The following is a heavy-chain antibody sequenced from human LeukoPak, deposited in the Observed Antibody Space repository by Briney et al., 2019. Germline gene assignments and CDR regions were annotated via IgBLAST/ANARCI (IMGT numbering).Heavy chain of an antibody. V-gene: IGHV3-9*01. D-gene: IGHD3-16*01. CDR2: ISWNSGSI. CDR1: GFKFRAFT. CDR3: ARSPIMITFGGQIQTKLYFDY. Sequence: PGGSLRLSCVGSGFKFRAFTMHWVRQAPGKGLEWVSGISWNSGSIGYADSVKGRFTISRDNAKNSLYLQMNSLRSDDTAVYYCARSPIMITFGGQIQTKLYFDYWGQGTLVTVSS. J-gene: IGHJ4*02.